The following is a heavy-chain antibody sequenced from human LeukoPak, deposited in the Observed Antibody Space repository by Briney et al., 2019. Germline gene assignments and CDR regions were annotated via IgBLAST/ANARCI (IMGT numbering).Heavy chain of an antibody. J-gene: IGHJ4*02. CDR1: GFTFSNSA. D-gene: IGHD1-26*01. CDR3: AKEWVRTCFFED. Sequence: GGSLRLSCAASGFTFSNSAMHWVRQAPGKGLEWVAVIWYDGSNKYYADSVKGRFTISRDNSKNMLYLQMNSLRAEDTAVYYCAKEWVRTCFFEDWGQGTLVTVSS. V-gene: IGHV3-30*02. CDR2: IWYDGSNK.